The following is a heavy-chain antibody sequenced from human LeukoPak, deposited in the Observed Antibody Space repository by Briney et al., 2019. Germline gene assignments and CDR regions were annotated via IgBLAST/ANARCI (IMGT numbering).Heavy chain of an antibody. CDR3: ARDSLGATHFDY. Sequence: GGSLRLSCAASGFTFSSYEMNWVRQAPGEGLEWVSYISSSGSTIYYADSVKGRFTISRDNAKNSLYLQMNSLRAEDTAIYYCARDSLGATHFDYWGQGTLVTVSS. D-gene: IGHD1-26*01. V-gene: IGHV3-48*03. CDR2: ISSSGSTI. CDR1: GFTFSSYE. J-gene: IGHJ4*02.